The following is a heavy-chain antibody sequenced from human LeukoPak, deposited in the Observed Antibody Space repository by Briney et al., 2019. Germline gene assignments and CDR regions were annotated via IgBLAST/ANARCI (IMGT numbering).Heavy chain of an antibody. V-gene: IGHV3-21*01. CDR2: ISSSSSNI. J-gene: IGHJ4*02. CDR1: GFTFNTYW. D-gene: IGHD7-27*01. CDR3: ARDPPGAHFDY. Sequence: GGSLRLSCAASGFTFNTYWMIWVRQAPGKGLEWVSYISSSSSNIFYADSFKGRFTISRDNAQNSLYLQMNSLRVEDTAVYYCARDPPGAHFDYWGQGTLVTVSS.